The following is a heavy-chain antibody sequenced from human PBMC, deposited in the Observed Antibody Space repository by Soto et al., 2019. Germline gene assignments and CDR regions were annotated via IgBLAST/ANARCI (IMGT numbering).Heavy chain of an antibody. CDR1: GFTFSSFA. D-gene: IGHD1-26*01. CDR2: ISYDGSNT. Sequence: ESGGGVLQPGRSLRLSCAASGFTFSSFAMHGVRQAPGKGLEWVAFISYDGSNTYYADSVKGRVTISRDNSKKTVYLEINSLRAEDTAVYHCAKDLTLGIVGAWGHYFEYWGQGTLVTVSS. CDR3: AKDLTLGIVGAWGHYFEY. J-gene: IGHJ4*02. V-gene: IGHV3-30-3*01.